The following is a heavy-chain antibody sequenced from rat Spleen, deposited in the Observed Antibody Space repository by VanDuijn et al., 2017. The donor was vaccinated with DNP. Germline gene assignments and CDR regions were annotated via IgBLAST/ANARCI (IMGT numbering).Heavy chain of an antibody. V-gene: IGHV5-31*01. CDR2: ITSSGGST. Sequence: EVQLVESGGGLVQPGRSLKVSCVVSGFTFNNYWMTWIRQVPGKGLEWVAAITSSGGSTYYPDSVKGRFTISRDNAKNTLYLQMNSLRSEDTATYYWARGSGTYYWYFDFWGPGTMVTVSS. CDR3: ARGSGTYYWYFDF. J-gene: IGHJ1*01. D-gene: IGHD4-4*01. CDR1: GFTFNNYW.